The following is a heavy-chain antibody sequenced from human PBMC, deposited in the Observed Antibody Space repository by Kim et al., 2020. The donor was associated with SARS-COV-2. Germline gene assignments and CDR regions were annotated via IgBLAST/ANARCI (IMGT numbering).Heavy chain of an antibody. V-gene: IGHV1-69*13. CDR1: GGTFSNYA. J-gene: IGHJ6*02. Sequence: SVKVSCKASGGTFSNYAIIWVRQAPGQGFEWMGGIIPYFGTPNHAQKFQGRVTVTADESTSTAFMELRNLKSEDTAVYYCARDWRDYSADDRVYYYYYGMDVWGQGTTVTVSS. D-gene: IGHD3-16*01. CDR3: ARDWRDYSADDRVYYYYYGMDV. CDR2: IIPYFGTP.